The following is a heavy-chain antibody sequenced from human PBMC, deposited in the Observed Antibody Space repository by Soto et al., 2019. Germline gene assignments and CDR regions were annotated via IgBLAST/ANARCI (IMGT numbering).Heavy chain of an antibody. Sequence: EVQLVESGGGLVKPGGSLRLSCAASGFTFSSYSMNWVRQAPGKGLEWVSSISSSSSYIYYADSVKGRFTISRDNAKNSLYLQMNRLRAEDTAVYYCARVVHDAGIQLWVRGFEDYWGQGTLVTVSS. D-gene: IGHD5-18*01. CDR1: GFTFSSYS. J-gene: IGHJ4*02. CDR2: ISSSSSYI. V-gene: IGHV3-21*01. CDR3: ARVVHDAGIQLWVRGFEDY.